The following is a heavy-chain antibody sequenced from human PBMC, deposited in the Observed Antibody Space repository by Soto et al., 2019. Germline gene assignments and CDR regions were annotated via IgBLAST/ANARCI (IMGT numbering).Heavy chain of an antibody. J-gene: IGHJ5*02. D-gene: IGHD3-10*01. CDR2: ISSSSSYI. CDR3: ASDTYYYGSGSYSP. V-gene: IGHV3-21*01. CDR1: GFTFSSYS. Sequence: EVQLVESGGGLVKPGGSLRLSCAASGFTFSSYSMNWVRQAPGKGLEWVSSISSSSSYIYYADSVKGRFTISRDNAKNSLYLQLTSLRAADTAVYYCASDTYYYGSGSYSPWGQATLVTVSS.